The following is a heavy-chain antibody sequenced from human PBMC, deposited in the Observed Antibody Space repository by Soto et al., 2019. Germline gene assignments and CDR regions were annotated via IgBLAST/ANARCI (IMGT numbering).Heavy chain of an antibody. V-gene: IGHV4-61*01. CDR3: ARGVTAMTDFDY. CDR1: GVSVSSGSYY. CDR2: IYYSGST. J-gene: IGHJ4*02. D-gene: IGHD5-18*01. Sequence: SETLSLTCTVSGVSVSSGSYYWSWIRQPPGKGLEWIGYIYYSGSTNYNPSLKSRVTISVDTSKNQFSLKLSSVTAADTAVYYCARGVTAMTDFDYWGQGTLVTVSS.